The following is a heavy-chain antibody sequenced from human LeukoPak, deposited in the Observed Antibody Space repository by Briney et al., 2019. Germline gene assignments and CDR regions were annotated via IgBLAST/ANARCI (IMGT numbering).Heavy chain of an antibody. V-gene: IGHV4-59*01. Sequence: SEALSLTCTVSGGSISSYYWSRIRQPPGKGLEWIGYIYYSGSTNYNPSLKSRVTISVDTSKNQFSLKLSSVTAADTAVYYCARYIAAAVHFDPWGQGTLVTVSS. CDR3: ARYIAAAVHFDP. CDR1: GGSISSYY. J-gene: IGHJ5*02. D-gene: IGHD6-13*01. CDR2: IYYSGST.